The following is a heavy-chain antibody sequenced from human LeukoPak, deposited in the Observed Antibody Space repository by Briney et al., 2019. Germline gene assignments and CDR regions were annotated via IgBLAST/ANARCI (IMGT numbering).Heavy chain of an antibody. CDR2: IYYSGST. Sequence: SQTLSLTCTVSGGSISSGDYYWSWIRQPPGKGLEWIGYIYYSGSTYYNPSLKSRVTISVDTSKNQFSLKLTSVTAADTAVYYCARSWHGSGTLDWFDPWGQGTLVTVSS. D-gene: IGHD3-10*01. J-gene: IGHJ5*02. V-gene: IGHV4-30-4*08. CDR3: ARSWHGSGTLDWFDP. CDR1: GGSISSGDYY.